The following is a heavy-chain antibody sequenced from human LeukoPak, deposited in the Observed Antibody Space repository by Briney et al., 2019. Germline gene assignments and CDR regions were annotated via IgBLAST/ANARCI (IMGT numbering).Heavy chain of an antibody. V-gene: IGHV1-69*13. CDR2: IIPIFGTA. J-gene: IGHJ4*02. Sequence: GASVEVSCKASGDTFSSYAISWVRQAPGQGLEWMGGIIPIFGTANYAQKFQGRVTITADESTSTAYMELSSLRSEDTAVYYCARDRRGYCSSTSCFLDYWGQGTLVTVSS. CDR3: ARDRRGYCSSTSCFLDY. CDR1: GDTFSSYA. D-gene: IGHD2-2*01.